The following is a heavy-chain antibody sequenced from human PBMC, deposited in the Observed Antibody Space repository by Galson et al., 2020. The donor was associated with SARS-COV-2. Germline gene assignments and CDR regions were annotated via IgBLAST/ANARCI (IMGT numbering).Heavy chain of an antibody. J-gene: IGHJ3*02. V-gene: IGHV4-59*12. CDR2: IYHSGST. CDR1: GGSISRYY. D-gene: IGHD1-26*01. Sequence: SETLSLTCTVSGGSISRYYWSWIRQPPGKGLEWIGYIYHSGSTYYNPSLKSRVTISVDRSKNQFSLKLSSVTAADTAVYYCARVWGNSGSYGDDAFDIWGQGTMVTVSS. CDR3: ARVWGNSGSYGDDAFDI.